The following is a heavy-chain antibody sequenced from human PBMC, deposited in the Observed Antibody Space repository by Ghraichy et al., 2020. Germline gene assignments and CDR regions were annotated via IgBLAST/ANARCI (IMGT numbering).Heavy chain of an antibody. V-gene: IGHV3-23*01. J-gene: IGHJ4*02. Sequence: GGSLRLSCAASGFTVSNYAMSWVRQAPGKGLEWVSVISASGGTTDYVDSVRGRFTISRDISKNTLYLQMNSLRAEDTAVYYCAKVRGSYFLSHTDYFDYWGQGTLVTVSS. CDR1: GFTVSNYA. D-gene: IGHD1-26*01. CDR2: ISASGGTT. CDR3: AKVRGSYFLSHTDYFDY.